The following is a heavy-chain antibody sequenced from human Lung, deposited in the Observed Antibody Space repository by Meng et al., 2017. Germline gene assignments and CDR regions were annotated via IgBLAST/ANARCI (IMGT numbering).Heavy chain of an antibody. CDR2: INPKSGDT. V-gene: IGHV1-2*06. CDR3: ARDEDISAAGKLFGDY. CDR1: GYNSPDYD. D-gene: IGHD6-13*01. J-gene: IGHJ4*02. Sequence: QGRLVQSGDEGKKPGALVKVSCKPSGYNSPDYDIHRVRRAPGQGLEWMGRINPKSGDTHYAQKFQARVTMTGDTSISTAYMELSGLRSDDTAMYYCARDEDISAAGKLFGDYWGQGTLVTVSS.